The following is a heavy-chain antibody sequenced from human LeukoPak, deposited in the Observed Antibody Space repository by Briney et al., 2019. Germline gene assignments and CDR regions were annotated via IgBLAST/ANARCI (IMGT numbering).Heavy chain of an antibody. CDR2: IYPGDSDT. D-gene: IGHD2/OR15-2a*01. CDR1: GYSFISYW. V-gene: IGHV5-51*01. CDR3: ARISMAHNYFDY. J-gene: IGHJ4*02. Sequence: PGESLKISCKGSGYSFISYWIGWVRQMPGKGLEWMGIIYPGDSDTRYSPSFRGQVTISADKSISTAYLQWNSLKASDTAMYYCARISMAHNYFDYWGQGTLVTVSS.